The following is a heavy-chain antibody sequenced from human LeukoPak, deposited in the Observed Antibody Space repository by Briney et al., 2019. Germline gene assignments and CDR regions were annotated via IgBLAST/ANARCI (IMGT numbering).Heavy chain of an antibody. CDR1: GGSISSYY. D-gene: IGHD3-10*01. V-gene: IGHV4-4*07. Sequence: SETLSLTCTVSGGSISSYYWSWIRQPAGKGLEWIGRIYTSGSTNYNPSLKSRVTMSVDTSKNQFSLKLSSVTAADTAVYYCARLRNYYGSGSYYTNYFDYWGQGTLVTVSS. CDR3: ARLRNYYGSGSYYTNYFDY. CDR2: IYTSGST. J-gene: IGHJ4*02.